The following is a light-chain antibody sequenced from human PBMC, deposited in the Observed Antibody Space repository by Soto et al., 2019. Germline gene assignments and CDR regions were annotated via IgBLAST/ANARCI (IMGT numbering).Light chain of an antibody. Sequence: DIEMSQPPSCLSSSVGDRVTITCRASQSISSFLNWYQQKPGKAPKVMXYAASRLESGVPSRFSGSGSWTDLALTISSLDPEDFAVYYCQQRSPWHPITVGQGTRLEIK. J-gene: IGKJ5*01. CDR3: QQRSPWHPIT. CDR1: QSISSF. V-gene: IGKV1-39*01. CDR2: AAS.